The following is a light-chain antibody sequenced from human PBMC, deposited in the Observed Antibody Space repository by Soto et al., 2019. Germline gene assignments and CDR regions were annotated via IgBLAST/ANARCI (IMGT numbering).Light chain of an antibody. J-gene: IGLJ1*01. CDR2: EVS. Sequence: QSVLTQPASVSGSPGQSITISCTGTRSDVGTYALVSWYQQHPGKAPKLIMYEVSRRPSGVSDRFSGSKSGNTASLTISGLQAEDEADYHCCSYAGLSTYACATGTKLTVL. CDR1: RSDVGTYAL. V-gene: IGLV2-23*02. CDR3: CSYAGLSTYA.